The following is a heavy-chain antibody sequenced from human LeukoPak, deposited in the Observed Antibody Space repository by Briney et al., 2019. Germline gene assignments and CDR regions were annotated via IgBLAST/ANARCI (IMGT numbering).Heavy chain of an antibody. CDR1: GGTFSSYA. Sequence: ASVKVSCKASGGTFSSYAISWVRQAPGQGLEWMGWISAYNGNTNYAQKLQGRVTMTTDTSTSTAYMELRSLRSDDTAVYYCARDRAVGALGYWGQGTLVTVSS. CDR3: ARDRAVGALGY. CDR2: ISAYNGNT. D-gene: IGHD1-26*01. V-gene: IGHV1-18*01. J-gene: IGHJ4*02.